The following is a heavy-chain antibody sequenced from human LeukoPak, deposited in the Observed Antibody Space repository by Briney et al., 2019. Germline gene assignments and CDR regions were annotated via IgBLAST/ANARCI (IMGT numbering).Heavy chain of an antibody. V-gene: IGHV3-7*01. J-gene: IGHJ5*02. CDR1: GFTFSSYW. Sequence: GGSLRLSCAASGFTFSSYWMSWVRQAPGKGLEWVANIKQGGSEKYYVDSVKGRFTISRDNAKNSLYLQMNSLRAEDTAVYYCARRSGSSKYNWFDPWGQGTLVTVSS. CDR2: IKQGGSEK. D-gene: IGHD3-10*01. CDR3: ARRSGSSKYNWFDP.